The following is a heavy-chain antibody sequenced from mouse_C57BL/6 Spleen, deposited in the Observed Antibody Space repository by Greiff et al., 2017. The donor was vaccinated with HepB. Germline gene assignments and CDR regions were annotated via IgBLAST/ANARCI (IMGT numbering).Heavy chain of an antibody. CDR1: GYTFTSYW. D-gene: IGHD2-1*01. Sequence: QVQLQQPGAELVRPGSSVKLSCKASGYTFTSYWMDWVKQRPGQGLEWIGNIYPSDSETHYNQKFKDKATLTVDKSSSTAYMQLSSLTSEDSAVYYCARGGIYYGNYGGMDYWGQGTSVTVSS. V-gene: IGHV1-61*01. CDR3: ARGGIYYGNYGGMDY. CDR2: IYPSDSET. J-gene: IGHJ4*01.